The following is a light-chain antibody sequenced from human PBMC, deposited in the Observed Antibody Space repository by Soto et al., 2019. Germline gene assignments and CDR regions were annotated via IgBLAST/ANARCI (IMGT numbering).Light chain of an antibody. CDR3: QQADSFTIT. V-gene: IGKV1-12*01. CDR1: EDINSR. CDR2: AAF. Sequence: DIQMTQSPSSVSASVGDRVTISCRASEDINSRLAWYQKKPGNDPKLLIYAAFILQSGVPSRFSGYGSGTDFNLSISRLQTEDFATYYCQQADSFTITFGQGTRLDIK. J-gene: IGKJ5*01.